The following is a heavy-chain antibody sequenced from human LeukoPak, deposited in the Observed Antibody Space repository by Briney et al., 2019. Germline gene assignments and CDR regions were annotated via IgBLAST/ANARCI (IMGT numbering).Heavy chain of an antibody. CDR1: GYSISSSYY. Sequence: PSETLSLXCAVSGYSISSSYYWGWIRQPPGKGLEWIGTIYHSGSTHYNPSLKSRVTLSVDTSKNQFSLKLRSVTAADTAVYYCASLPSNTVTHDYWDQGTLVTVSS. CDR3: ASLPSNTVTHDY. J-gene: IGHJ4*02. D-gene: IGHD4-11*01. V-gene: IGHV4-38-2*01. CDR2: IYHSGST.